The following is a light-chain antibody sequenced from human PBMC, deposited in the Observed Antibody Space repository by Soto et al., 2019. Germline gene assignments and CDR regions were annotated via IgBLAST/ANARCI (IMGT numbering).Light chain of an antibody. V-gene: IGLV2-11*01. CDR3: SSYPGRYGWV. J-gene: IGLJ3*02. Sequence: QSALTQPRSVSGSPGQSVTISCTGTSVNAGGYDFVSWYQQYPGKAPKLMIYDVSKRPSGVPDRFSGSKSDSTALLTISVLQAEDEADYYCSSYPGRYGWVLGGGTKLTVL. CDR1: SVNAGGYDF. CDR2: DVS.